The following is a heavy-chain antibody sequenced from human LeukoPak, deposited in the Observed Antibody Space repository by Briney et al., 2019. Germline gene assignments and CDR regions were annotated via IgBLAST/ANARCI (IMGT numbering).Heavy chain of an antibody. CDR3: ARGLGYCSGGACSV. V-gene: IGHV3-74*01. CDR1: GFTFSSFW. J-gene: IGHJ4*02. Sequence: GGSLRLSCAASGFTFSSFWMHWVRQAPGKGLVWVSRINTDGSSTNYADSVEGRFTISRDNAENTLFLQMNSLRADDTAVYYCARGLGYCSGGACSVWGQGTLVTVSS. CDR2: INTDGSST. D-gene: IGHD2-15*01.